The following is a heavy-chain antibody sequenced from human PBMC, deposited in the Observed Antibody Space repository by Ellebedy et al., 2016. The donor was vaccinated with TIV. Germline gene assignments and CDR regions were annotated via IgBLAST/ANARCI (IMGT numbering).Heavy chain of an antibody. J-gene: IGHJ4*02. CDR3: ARYTVTGVGDY. CDR2: INPNSGGT. CDR1: GFTFTSSA. Sequence: AASVKVSCKASGFTFTSSAMHWVRQAPGQGLEWMGWINPNSGGTNYAQKFQGRVTMTRDTSISTAYMELSRLRSDDTAVYYCARYTVTGVGDYWGQGTLVTVSS. D-gene: IGHD4-17*01. V-gene: IGHV1-2*02.